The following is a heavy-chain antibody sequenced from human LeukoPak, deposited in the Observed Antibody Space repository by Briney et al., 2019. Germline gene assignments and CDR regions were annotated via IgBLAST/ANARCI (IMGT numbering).Heavy chain of an antibody. Sequence: ASVKVSCKVSGYTLTELSVHWVRQAPGKGLEWMGGFDPEDGETIYAQKFQGRVTMTEDTSTDTAYMELSSLRSEGTAVYYCARDQVIVVVPVGSSRVPSPVDLNYYFYGMDVWGQGTTVTVSS. V-gene: IGHV1-24*01. CDR1: GYTLTELS. D-gene: IGHD2-2*01. CDR2: FDPEDGET. CDR3: ARDQVIVVVPVGSSRVPSPVDLNYYFYGMDV. J-gene: IGHJ6*02.